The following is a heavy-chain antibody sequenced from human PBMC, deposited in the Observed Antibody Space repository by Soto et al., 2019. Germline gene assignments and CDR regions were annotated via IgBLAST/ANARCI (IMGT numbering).Heavy chain of an antibody. V-gene: IGHV3-48*03. CDR3: ARYGVYGMDV. CDR2: ISNTGSTI. CDR1: GFTFSSYE. J-gene: IGHJ6*02. Sequence: LRLSCAASGFTFSSYEMIWVRQAPGKGLEWVSYISNTGSTIYYADSVEGRFTISRDNAKNSLYLQMNSLRAEDTAVYYCARYGVYGMDVWGQGTTVTVSS. D-gene: IGHD3-10*01.